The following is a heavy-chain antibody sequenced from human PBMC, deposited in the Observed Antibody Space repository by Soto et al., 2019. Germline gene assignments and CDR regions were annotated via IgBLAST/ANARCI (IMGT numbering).Heavy chain of an antibody. Sequence: EVQLLESGGGLVQPGGSLRLSCAASGFTFSSYALSWVRQAPGKGLEWVSAVSESGGTTYYADSVKGRFTISRDNSKNTLYLQMNSLRAEDTAVYRCAKVGRAGGYNWFDPWGQGTLVTVSS. V-gene: IGHV3-23*01. CDR3: AKVGRAGGYNWFDP. CDR1: GFTFSSYA. CDR2: VSESGGTT. D-gene: IGHD3-16*01. J-gene: IGHJ5*02.